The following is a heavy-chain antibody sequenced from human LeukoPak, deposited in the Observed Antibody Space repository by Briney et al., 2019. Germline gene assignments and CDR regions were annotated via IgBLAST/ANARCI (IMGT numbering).Heavy chain of an antibody. Sequence: PSETLSLTCTDPAGSIMAYYWRWIRQPAGKGLEWIGRIYTSGSTNYNPSLKSRVTITVDKSKNQFSLKLSSVTAADTAVYCCARGLVGTTVEQNWVLPWGQGTLVTVSS. J-gene: IGHJ4*02. CDR2: IYTSGST. CDR3: ARGLVGTTVEQNWVLP. CDR1: AGSIMAYY. D-gene: IGHD1-26*01. V-gene: IGHV4-4*07.